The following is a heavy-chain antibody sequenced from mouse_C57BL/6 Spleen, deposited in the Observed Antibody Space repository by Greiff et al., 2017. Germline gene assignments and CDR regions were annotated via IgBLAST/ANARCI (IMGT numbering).Heavy chain of an antibody. V-gene: IGHV1-26*01. Sequence: VQLQQSGPELVKPGASVKISCKASGYTFTDYYMNWVKQSHGKSLEWIGDINPNNGGTSYNQKFKGKATLTVDKSSSTAYMELRSLTSEDSAVYYCARSPYYYGSSYGGYWGQGTTLTVSS. D-gene: IGHD1-1*01. CDR3: ARSPYYYGSSYGGY. CDR1: GYTFTDYY. J-gene: IGHJ2*01. CDR2: INPNNGGT.